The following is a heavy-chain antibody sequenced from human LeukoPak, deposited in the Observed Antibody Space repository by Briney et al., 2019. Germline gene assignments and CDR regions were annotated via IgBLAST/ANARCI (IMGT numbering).Heavy chain of an antibody. V-gene: IGHV3-30-3*01. CDR2: ISYDGSNK. CDR1: GFTFGDYA. CDR3: ARDGYGDYVFDY. J-gene: IGHJ4*02. Sequence: GGSLRLSCTASGFTFGDYAMSWVRQAPGKGLEWVAVISYDGSNKYYADSVKGRFTISRDNSKNTLYLQMNSLRAEDTAVYYCARDGYGDYVFDYWGQGTLVTVSS. D-gene: IGHD4-17*01.